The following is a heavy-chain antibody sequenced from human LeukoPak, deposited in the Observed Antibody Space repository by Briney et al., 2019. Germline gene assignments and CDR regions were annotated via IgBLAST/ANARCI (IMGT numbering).Heavy chain of an antibody. D-gene: IGHD6-13*01. V-gene: IGHV1-69*13. Sequence: ASVKVSCKASGGTFSSYAISWVRQAPGQGLEWMGGIIPIFGTANYAQKFQGRVTITADESTSTAYMELSSLRSEDTVVYYCARAAIAAAGYNWFDPWGQGTLVTVSS. CDR3: ARAAIAAAGYNWFDP. J-gene: IGHJ5*02. CDR2: IIPIFGTA. CDR1: GGTFSSYA.